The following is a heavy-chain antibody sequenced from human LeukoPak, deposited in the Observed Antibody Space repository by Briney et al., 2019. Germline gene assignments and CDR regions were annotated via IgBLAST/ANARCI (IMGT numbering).Heavy chain of an antibody. D-gene: IGHD2-15*01. CDR1: GFTFSSYR. J-gene: IGHJ4*02. Sequence: GGSLRLSCAASGFTFSSYRMSWVRQAPGKGLEWVANIKQDGSEKYYVDSVKGRFTISRDNSENTLYLQMDSLRPEDMALYYCARIPQGYKGYFDYWGQGTLVTVSS. CDR3: ARIPQGYKGYFDY. V-gene: IGHV3-7*01. CDR2: IKQDGSEK.